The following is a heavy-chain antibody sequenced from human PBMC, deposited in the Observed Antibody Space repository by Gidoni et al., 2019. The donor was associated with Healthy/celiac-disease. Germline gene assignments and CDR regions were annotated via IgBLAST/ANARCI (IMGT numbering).Heavy chain of an antibody. D-gene: IGHD3-22*01. Sequence: QVQLVQSGAEVKKPGASVKVSCKASGYTFTGYYMHWVRQAPGQGLEWMGWINPNSGGTNYAQKFQGRVTMTRDTSISTAYMELSRLRSDDTAVYYCARAGPLRYYYDSSGYYADWFDPWGQGTLVTVSS. CDR1: GYTFTGYY. CDR2: INPNSGGT. CDR3: ARAGPLRYYYDSSGYYADWFDP. J-gene: IGHJ5*02. V-gene: IGHV1-2*02.